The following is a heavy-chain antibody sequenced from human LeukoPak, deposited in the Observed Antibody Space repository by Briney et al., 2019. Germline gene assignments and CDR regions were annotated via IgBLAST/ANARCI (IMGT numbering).Heavy chain of an antibody. CDR3: ARERVEYSSGSNWFDP. J-gene: IGHJ5*02. V-gene: IGHV4-59*13. D-gene: IGHD3-10*01. Sequence: SETLSLTCTVSGGSISSYYWSWIRQPPGKGLEWIGYIYYSGSTNYNPSLKSRVTISVDTSKNQFSLKLGSVTAADTAVYYCARERVEYSSGSNWFDPWGQGTLVTVSS. CDR1: GGSISSYY. CDR2: IYYSGST.